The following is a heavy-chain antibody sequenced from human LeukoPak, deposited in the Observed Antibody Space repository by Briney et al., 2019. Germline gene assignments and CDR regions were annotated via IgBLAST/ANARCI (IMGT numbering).Heavy chain of an antibody. V-gene: IGHV6-1*01. CDR3: ARVPYSSSWSFDY. Sequence: SQTLSLTCAISGDSVSSDSAAWNWIRQSPSRGLEWLGRTYYRSKWYNNYVVSVKSRISINPDTSKNQFSLQLNSVTPEDTAVYYCARVPYSSSWSFDYWGQGTLVTVSS. CDR2: TYYRSKWYN. J-gene: IGHJ4*02. D-gene: IGHD6-13*01. CDR1: GDSVSSDSAA.